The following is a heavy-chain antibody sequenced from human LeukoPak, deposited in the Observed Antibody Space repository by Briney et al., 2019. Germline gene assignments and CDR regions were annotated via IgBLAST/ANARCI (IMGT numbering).Heavy chain of an antibody. CDR1: GFTFRSYG. J-gene: IGHJ5*01. V-gene: IGHV3-30*02. Sequence: GGSLRLSCAASGFTFRSYGMHWVRQAPGKGLEWVAFIRYDGSNKYYADSVKGRFTVSRGTLRNTLYLQMNSLGVDDTAIYYCARGLDTLDSWGQGVLVTVSS. CDR2: IRYDGSNK. D-gene: IGHD4-11*01. CDR3: ARGLDTLDS.